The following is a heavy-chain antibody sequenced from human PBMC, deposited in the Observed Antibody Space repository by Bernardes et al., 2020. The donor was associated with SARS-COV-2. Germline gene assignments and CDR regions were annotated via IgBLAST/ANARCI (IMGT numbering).Heavy chain of an antibody. CDR3: TTAGLGNTYGLFGN. CDR1: GLAFSSNW. J-gene: IGHJ4*02. D-gene: IGHD5-18*01. CDR2: IKNDGTYT. V-gene: IGHV3-74*01. Sequence: GGSLRLSCAASGLAFSSNWMHWVRQAPGEGLVWVSRIKNDGTYTSYADSVKGRFTISRDNTKNILYLQMNSLRAEDTAVYYCTTAGLGNTYGLFGNWGQGTLVTVS.